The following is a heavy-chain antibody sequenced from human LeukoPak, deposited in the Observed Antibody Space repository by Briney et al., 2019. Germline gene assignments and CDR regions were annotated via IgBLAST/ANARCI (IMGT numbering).Heavy chain of an antibody. CDR1: GFTFSTYW. CDR2: INGDGSTT. Sequence: GGSLRLSCTASGFTFSTYWINWVRQSHGKGLVWVALINGDGSTTTHADSVKGRFTISRDNAKNTAYLQMNSLRDEDTAVYFCARDYAGSPDYWGQGTLVTVSA. J-gene: IGHJ4*02. V-gene: IGHV3-74*03. D-gene: IGHD3-10*01. CDR3: ARDYAGSPDY.